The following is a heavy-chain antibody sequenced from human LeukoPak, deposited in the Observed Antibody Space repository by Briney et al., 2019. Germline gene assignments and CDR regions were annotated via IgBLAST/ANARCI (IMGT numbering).Heavy chain of an antibody. V-gene: IGHV1-69*04. CDR1: GGTFSSYA. CDR2: IIPILGIA. D-gene: IGHD2-21*02. CDR3: AERPDCKYAFDI. Sequence: ASVKVSCKASGGTFSSYAISWVRQAPGQGLEWMGRIIPILGIANYAQKFQGRVTITADKSTSTAYMELSSLRSEDTAVYYCAERPDCKYAFDIWGQGTMVTVSS. J-gene: IGHJ3*02.